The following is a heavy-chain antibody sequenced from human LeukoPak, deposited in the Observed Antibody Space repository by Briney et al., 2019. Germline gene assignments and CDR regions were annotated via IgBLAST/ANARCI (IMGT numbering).Heavy chain of an antibody. V-gene: IGHV1-18*01. CDR1: GYTFTSYA. CDR2: ISGYNDNT. Sequence: ASVKVSCKTSGYTFTSYAITWVRQAPGQGLEWVGWISGYNDNTNHAQKFQGRVTMTTDTSTSTAYMELKSLRSDDTAVYYCARVHGSRLGYCSSSSCYALDPWGQGTLVTVSS. J-gene: IGHJ5*02. CDR3: ARVHGSRLGYCSSSSCYALDP. D-gene: IGHD2-2*01.